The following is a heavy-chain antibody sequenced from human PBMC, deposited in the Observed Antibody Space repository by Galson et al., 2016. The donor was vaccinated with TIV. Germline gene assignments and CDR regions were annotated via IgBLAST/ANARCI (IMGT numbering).Heavy chain of an antibody. Sequence: KVSCKASGYIFTNYYFHWVRQAPGQGLEWMGVIDPSSGGTTYAQKFQARLIMTRDTSTTTVYMDLSSLKSGDTAVYYCTRDLGRLRDYWGQGTLVTVSS. D-gene: IGHD1-26*01. CDR3: TRDLGRLRDY. J-gene: IGHJ4*02. V-gene: IGHV1-46*01. CDR2: IDPSSGGT. CDR1: GYIFTNYY.